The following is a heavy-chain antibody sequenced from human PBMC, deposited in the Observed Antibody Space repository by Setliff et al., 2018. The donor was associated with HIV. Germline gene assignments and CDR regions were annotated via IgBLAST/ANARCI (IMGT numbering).Heavy chain of an antibody. CDR2: IYSGGST. Sequence: GGSLRLSCAASGFTVSTYYKSWVRQAPGKGLEWVSTIYSGGSTYHADSVKGRFTLSRDTSKNTLFLQMNSLRPEDTAVYYCARVRLYNTALDYWGQGTLVTVSS. D-gene: IGHD3-3*01. CDR1: GFTVSTYY. V-gene: IGHV3-66*02. CDR3: ARVRLYNTALDY. J-gene: IGHJ4*02.